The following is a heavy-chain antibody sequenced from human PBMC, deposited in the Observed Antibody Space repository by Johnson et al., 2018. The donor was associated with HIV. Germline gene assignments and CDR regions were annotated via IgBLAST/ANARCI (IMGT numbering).Heavy chain of an antibody. CDR3: ARGRGYGAERGALDN. Sequence: VQLVESGGALVKPGGSLRLSCAASGFTFDDYGMNWVRQVPGKGLEWVSGINWSGHDTAYSDSVKGRFTISRDNAKNSLYLQMNGLRDEDTAWYYCARGRGYGAERGALDNWGQGTMVTVSS. CDR1: GFTFDDYG. V-gene: IGHV3-20*04. D-gene: IGHD4-17*01. J-gene: IGHJ3*02. CDR2: INWSGHDT.